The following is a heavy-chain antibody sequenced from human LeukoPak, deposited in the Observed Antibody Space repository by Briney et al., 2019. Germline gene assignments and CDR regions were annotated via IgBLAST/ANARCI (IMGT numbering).Heavy chain of an antibody. CDR3: PTGHYSNYA. V-gene: IGHV3-7*01. Sequence: GGSLRLSCVASGFTFSNFWMNWVRQAPGKGLEWVANIEADGSEKYYVDPVKGRFTISRDNAKNSLYLQMNNLRAEDTAVYYCPTGHYSNYAWDQGTLVTVSS. J-gene: IGHJ5*02. D-gene: IGHD4-11*01. CDR1: GFTFSNFW. CDR2: IEADGSEK.